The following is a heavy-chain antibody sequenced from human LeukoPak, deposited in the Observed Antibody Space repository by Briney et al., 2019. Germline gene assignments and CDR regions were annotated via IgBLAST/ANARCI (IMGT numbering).Heavy chain of an antibody. D-gene: IGHD3-22*01. V-gene: IGHV1-18*01. J-gene: IGHJ4*02. Sequence: ASVKVSCEASGYTFTSYGISWVRQAPGQGLEWMGWISAYNGNTNYAQKLQGRVTMTTDTSTSTAYMELRSLRSDDTAVYYCARDLYYDSAVGYWGQGTLVTVSS. CDR2: ISAYNGNT. CDR1: GYTFTSYG. CDR3: ARDLYYDSAVGY.